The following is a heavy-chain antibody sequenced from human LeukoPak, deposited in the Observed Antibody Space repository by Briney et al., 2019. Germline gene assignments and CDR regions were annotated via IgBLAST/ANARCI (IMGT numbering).Heavy chain of an antibody. CDR1: GGSISSYY. Sequence: SETLSLTCTVSGGSISSYYWSWIRQPPGKGLEWIGYIYYSGSTNYNPFLKSRVTISVDTSKNQFSLKLSSVTAADTAVYYCARGGLYSSSWYNWFDPWGQGTLVTVSS. V-gene: IGHV4-59*01. J-gene: IGHJ5*02. D-gene: IGHD6-13*01. CDR2: IYYSGST. CDR3: ARGGLYSSSWYNWFDP.